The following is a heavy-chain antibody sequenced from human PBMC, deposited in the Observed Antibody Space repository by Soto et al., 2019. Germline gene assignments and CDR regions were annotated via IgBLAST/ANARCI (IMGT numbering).Heavy chain of an antibody. V-gene: IGHV3-48*02. D-gene: IGHD3-3*01. J-gene: IGHJ5*02. CDR2: ISSSSSTI. CDR1: GFTFSSYS. CDR3: ARDNLERITIFGVVTPHWFDP. Sequence: GGSLRLSCAASGFTFSSYSMNWVRQAPGKGLEWVSYISSSSSTIYYADSVKGRFTISRDNAKNSLYLQMNSLRDEETAVDYCARDNLERITIFGVVTPHWFDPWGQGTLVTVSS.